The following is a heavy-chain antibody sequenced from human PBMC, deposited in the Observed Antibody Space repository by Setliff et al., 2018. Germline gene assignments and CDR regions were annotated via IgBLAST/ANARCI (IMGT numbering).Heavy chain of an antibody. Sequence: GASVKVSCKASGYTFKTYGFTWVRQAPGQGLEWMGWISPYNGNTNSAQEFQGRVTMTTDTSTSTAYMELKSLRYDDTAVYYCAREVYCSGGRRYGQMPAALGHWGQGTLVTVSS. V-gene: IGHV1-18*01. J-gene: IGHJ4*02. CDR3: AREVYCSGGRRYGQMPAALGH. CDR1: GYTFKTYG. CDR2: ISPYNGNT. D-gene: IGHD2-15*01.